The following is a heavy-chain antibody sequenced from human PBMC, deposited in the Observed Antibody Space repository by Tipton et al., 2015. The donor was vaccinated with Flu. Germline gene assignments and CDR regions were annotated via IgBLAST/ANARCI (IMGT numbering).Heavy chain of an antibody. D-gene: IGHD3-3*01. V-gene: IGHV3-9*01. CDR2: ISWNSGTT. CDR3: AKDKGYDFWSGYYFMDY. CDR1: GFTFDDYA. J-gene: IGHJ4*02. Sequence: SLRLSCAASGFTFDDYAMHWVRQAPGKGLEWVSGISWNSGTTGYADSVKGRFTISRDNAKNSLYLQMNSLRAEDTALYYCAKDKGYDFWSGYYFMDYWGQGTLVTVSS.